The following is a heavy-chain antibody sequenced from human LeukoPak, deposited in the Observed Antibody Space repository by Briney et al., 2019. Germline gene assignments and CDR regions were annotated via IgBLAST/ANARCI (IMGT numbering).Heavy chain of an antibody. CDR2: INPNSGGT. Sequence: WASVKDSCKASGYTFTGYYMHWVRPAPGQGLEWMGWINPNSGGTNYAQKFQGRVTMTRDTSISTVYMELSRLRSDDTAVYYCARAGIAAAGTGYWGQGTLVTVSS. CDR1: GYTFTGYY. J-gene: IGHJ4*02. D-gene: IGHD6-13*01. V-gene: IGHV1-2*02. CDR3: ARAGIAAAGTGY.